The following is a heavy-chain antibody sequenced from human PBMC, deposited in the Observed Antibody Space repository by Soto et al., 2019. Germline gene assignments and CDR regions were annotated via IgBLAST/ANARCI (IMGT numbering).Heavy chain of an antibody. CDR1: GFTFSSYS. D-gene: IGHD6-6*01. V-gene: IGHV3-48*01. CDR3: ARNERSEKQLNPYYYYGLDV. J-gene: IGHJ6*02. CDR2: ISSSSSTI. Sequence: EVQLVESGGGLVQPGGSLRLSCAASGFTFSSYSMNWVRQAPGKGLEWVSYISSSSSTIYYADSVKGRFTISRDNAKNSRYLQINSLRAEDTAVYYGARNERSEKQLNPYYYYGLDVWGQGTTVTVSS.